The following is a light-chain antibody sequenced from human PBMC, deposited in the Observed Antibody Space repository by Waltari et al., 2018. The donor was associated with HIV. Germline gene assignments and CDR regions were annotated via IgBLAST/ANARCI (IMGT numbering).Light chain of an antibody. Sequence: QTVVTQEPSFSVSPGGTVTLTCGLSSGSASPTSNPSWYQQTPGQAPRTLIYSTNTRSAGVPDRFSGSILGNKAALTITGAQADDESDYYCVLYMGSGVWVFGGGTKLTVL. J-gene: IGLJ3*02. CDR3: VLYMGSGVWV. CDR2: STN. CDR1: SGSASPTSN. V-gene: IGLV8-61*01.